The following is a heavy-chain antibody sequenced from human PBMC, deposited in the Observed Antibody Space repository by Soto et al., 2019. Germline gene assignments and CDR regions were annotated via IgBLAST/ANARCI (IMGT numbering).Heavy chain of an antibody. CDR1: GFIFSGST. D-gene: IGHD3-3*01. J-gene: IGHJ5*01. Sequence: GSLRLSCAASGFIFSGSTMHWVRQASGKGLEWVGRIRSKGNSYVTQYAASVKGRFTISRDDPKNTAYLQMNSLKTEDTAVYYCTTDPCGYYTLGWFDSWGQGTLVTVSS. CDR2: IRSKGNSYVT. CDR3: TTDPCGYYTLGWFDS. V-gene: IGHV3-73*01.